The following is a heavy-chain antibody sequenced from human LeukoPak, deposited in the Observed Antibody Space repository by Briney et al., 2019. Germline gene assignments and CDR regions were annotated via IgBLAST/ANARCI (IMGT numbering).Heavy chain of an antibody. D-gene: IGHD2-2*01. V-gene: IGHV1-8*01. CDR1: GYTFTSYD. Sequence: ASVKVSCKASGYTFTSYDINWVRQATGQGREWMGWMNPNSGNTGYAQKFQGRVTMTRNTSKSTAYMELSSLRSEDTAVYYCATSYCSSTSCYLVDPWGQGTLVTVSS. CDR2: MNPNSGNT. CDR3: ATSYCSSTSCYLVDP. J-gene: IGHJ5*02.